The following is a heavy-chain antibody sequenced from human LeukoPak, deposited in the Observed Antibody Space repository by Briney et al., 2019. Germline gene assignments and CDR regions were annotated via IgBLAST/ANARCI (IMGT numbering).Heavy chain of an antibody. Sequence: PGGSLRLSCAASGFTFSGYAMSWVRQAPGKGLEWVSAISGSGGSTYYADSVKGRFTISRDNSKNTLYLQMNSLRAEDTAVYYCAKSGLRITFGGVIVENFDYWGQGTLVTVSS. CDR3: AKSGLRITFGGVIVENFDY. J-gene: IGHJ4*02. V-gene: IGHV3-23*01. CDR1: GFTFSGYA. CDR2: ISGSGGST. D-gene: IGHD3-16*02.